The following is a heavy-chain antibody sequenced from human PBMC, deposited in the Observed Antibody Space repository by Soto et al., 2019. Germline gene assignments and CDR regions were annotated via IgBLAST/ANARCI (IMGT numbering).Heavy chain of an antibody. J-gene: IGHJ4*02. Sequence: GSGPRCEPTQTLTLTCTFSGFSLSTTGVGVSWIRQPPGKALEWLALIYWHDDKRYSPSLKSRLTITKDTSKNQVVLTMTNMDPVDTATYYCAHRGGAAVGLYYFDYWGQGALVTVSS. CDR2: IYWHDDK. CDR1: GFSLSTTGVG. CDR3: AHRGGAAVGLYYFDY. V-gene: IGHV2-5*01. D-gene: IGHD3-16*01.